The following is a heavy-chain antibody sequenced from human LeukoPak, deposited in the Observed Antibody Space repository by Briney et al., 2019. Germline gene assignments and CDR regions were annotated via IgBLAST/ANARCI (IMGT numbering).Heavy chain of an antibody. D-gene: IGHD3-10*01. CDR3: AREDYYGSGLFDP. Sequence: SETLSLTCTVSGYSISSGYYWGWIRQPPGKGLEWIGSIYHSGSTYYNPSLKGRVTISVDTSKNQFSLKLSSVTAADTAVYYCAREDYYGSGLFDPWGQGTLVTVSS. CDR2: IYHSGST. CDR1: GYSISSGYY. V-gene: IGHV4-38-2*02. J-gene: IGHJ5*02.